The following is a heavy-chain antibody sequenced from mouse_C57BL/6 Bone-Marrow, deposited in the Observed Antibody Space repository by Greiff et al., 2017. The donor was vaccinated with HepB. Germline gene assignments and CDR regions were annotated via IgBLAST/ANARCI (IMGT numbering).Heavy chain of an antibody. Sequence: EVKLVESGGGLVQPKGSLKLSCAASGFSFNTYAMNWVRQAPGKGLEWVARIRSKSNNYATYYADSVKDRFTISRDDSESMLYLQMNNLKTEDTAMYYCAPYDYDAMDYWGQGTSVTVSS. CDR3: APYDYDAMDY. V-gene: IGHV10-1*01. CDR1: GFSFNTYA. J-gene: IGHJ4*01. CDR2: IRSKSNNYAT.